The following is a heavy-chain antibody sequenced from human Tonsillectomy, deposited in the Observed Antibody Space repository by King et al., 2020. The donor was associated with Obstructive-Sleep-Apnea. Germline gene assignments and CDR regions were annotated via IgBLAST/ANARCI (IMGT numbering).Heavy chain of an antibody. CDR3: AREEGARSRETVAGTIGDY. D-gene: IGHD6-19*01. J-gene: IGHJ4*02. Sequence: QLVQSGAEVKKPGASVKVSCKASGYTFTGYYMHWVRQAPGQGLEWMGWINPNSGGTNYAQKFQGRVTMTRDTSISTAYMELSRLRSDDTAVYYCAREEGARSRETVAGTIGDYWGQGTLVTVSS. CDR1: GYTFTGYY. V-gene: IGHV1-2*02. CDR2: INPNSGGT.